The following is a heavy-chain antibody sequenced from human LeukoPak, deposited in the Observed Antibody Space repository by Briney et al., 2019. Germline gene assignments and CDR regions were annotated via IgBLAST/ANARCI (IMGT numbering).Heavy chain of an antibody. CDR2: INWNGGRT. CDR1: GFTFDDYG. Sequence: GGSLRLSCAASGFTFDDYGMSWVRQAPGKGLEWVSSINWNGGRTGYADSVKGRFTISRDNAKNSLYLQMNNLRAEDTALYHCARAVSSSGLGAFDIWGQGTMVTVSS. D-gene: IGHD6-6*01. V-gene: IGHV3-20*01. J-gene: IGHJ3*02. CDR3: ARAVSSSGLGAFDI.